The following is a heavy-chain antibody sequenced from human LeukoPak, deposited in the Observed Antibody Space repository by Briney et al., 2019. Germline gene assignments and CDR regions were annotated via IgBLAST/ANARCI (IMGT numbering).Heavy chain of an antibody. J-gene: IGHJ4*02. CDR3: TFDLDC. Sequence: GGSLILCCASSGFTFTNAWMSWVRQTPGKGLEWVGRITANPHGGTTDYAAPVKGRFAISRDDSKSTLYLQMNSLKTEDTAVYLCTFDLDCWGQGTLVTVSS. CDR2: ITANPHGGTT. D-gene: IGHD2-21*02. V-gene: IGHV3-15*01. CDR1: GFTFTNAW.